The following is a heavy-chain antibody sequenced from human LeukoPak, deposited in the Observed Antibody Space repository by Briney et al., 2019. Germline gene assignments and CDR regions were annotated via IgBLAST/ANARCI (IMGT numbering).Heavy chain of an antibody. J-gene: IGHJ5*02. CDR3: AKAAMVVPPNWCDP. CDR2: ISGGGSST. Sequence: GGSLRLSCAASGFTFSTYAMSWVRQAPGKGLEWVSAISGGGSSTYYADSVKGRFTISRDNSKNTLYLQMHSLRVEDTAVYYCAKAAMVVPPNWCDPWGQGTLVTVSS. V-gene: IGHV3-23*01. CDR1: GFTFSTYA. D-gene: IGHD2-21*01.